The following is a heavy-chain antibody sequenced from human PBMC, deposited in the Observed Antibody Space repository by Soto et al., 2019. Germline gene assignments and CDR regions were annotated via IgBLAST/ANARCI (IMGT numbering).Heavy chain of an antibody. CDR1: GFTFSSYA. V-gene: IGHV3-30-3*01. J-gene: IGHJ3*02. CDR2: ISYDGSNK. D-gene: IGHD3-22*01. Sequence: GSLRLSCAASGFTFSSYAMHWVRQAPGKGLEWVAVISYDGSNKYYANSVKGRFTISRDNSKNTLYLQMNSLRAEDTAVYYCARDSLTMIVWDAFDIWGQGTMVTGSS. CDR3: ARDSLTMIVWDAFDI.